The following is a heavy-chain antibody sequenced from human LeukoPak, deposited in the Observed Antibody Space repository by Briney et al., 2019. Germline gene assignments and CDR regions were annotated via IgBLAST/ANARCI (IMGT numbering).Heavy chain of an antibody. V-gene: IGHV4-39*07. CDR3: ARARGVIDY. D-gene: IGHD3-16*01. CDR1: GGSISSSIYY. CDR2: IYYSGST. Sequence: PSETLSLTCTVSGGSISSSIYYWGWIRQPPGKGLEWIGSIYYSGSTNYNPSLESRVTISVDTSKNQFSLKLSSVTAADTAVYYCARARGVIDYWGQGTLVTVSS. J-gene: IGHJ4*02.